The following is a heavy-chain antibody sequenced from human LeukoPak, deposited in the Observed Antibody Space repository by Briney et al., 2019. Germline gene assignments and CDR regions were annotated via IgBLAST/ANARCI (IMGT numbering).Heavy chain of an antibody. D-gene: IGHD5-18*01. V-gene: IGHV4-31*03. J-gene: IGHJ3*02. CDR2: IYYSGSS. Sequence: SETLSLTCTVSGGSISSSRYYWSWIRQHPGKGLEWIGYIYYSGSSYYNPSLKSRVTISVDTSKNQFSLKLSSVTAADTAVYYCARCGYSYGYQDAFDIWGQGTMVTVSS. CDR1: GGSISSSRYY. CDR3: ARCGYSYGYQDAFDI.